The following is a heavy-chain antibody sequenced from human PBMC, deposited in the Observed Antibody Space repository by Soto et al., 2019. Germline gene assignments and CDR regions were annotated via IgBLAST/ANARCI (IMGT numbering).Heavy chain of an antibody. CDR3: AKPSDYDFWSGGNWFDP. CDR2: ISGSGGST. CDR1: GFTVSSYA. D-gene: IGHD3-3*01. Sequence: GGSLRLSCAASGFTVSSYAMSWVRQAPGKGLEWVSAISGSGGSTYYADSVKGRFTISRDNSKNTLYLQMNSLRAEDTAVYYCAKPSDYDFWSGGNWFDPWGQGTLVTVSS. V-gene: IGHV3-23*01. J-gene: IGHJ5*02.